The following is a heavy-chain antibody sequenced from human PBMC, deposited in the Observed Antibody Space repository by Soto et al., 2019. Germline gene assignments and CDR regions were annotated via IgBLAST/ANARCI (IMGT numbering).Heavy chain of an antibody. CDR3: ARLQAAAGDNDLTFDY. Sequence: GESLKISCKGSGYSFTNSWIGWVRQMPVKGLEWMGRIDPSDSYTNYSPSFQGHVTISADKSISTAYLQWSSLKASDTAMYYCARLQAAAGDNDLTFDYWGQGTLVTVSS. CDR1: GYSFTNSW. CDR2: IDPSDSYT. V-gene: IGHV5-10-1*01. D-gene: IGHD6-13*01. J-gene: IGHJ4*02.